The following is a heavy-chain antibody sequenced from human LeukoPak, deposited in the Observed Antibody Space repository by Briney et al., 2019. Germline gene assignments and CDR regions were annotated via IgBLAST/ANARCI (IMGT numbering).Heavy chain of an antibody. CDR2: IYSGGST. J-gene: IGHJ4*02. CDR3: ARRGDGYNLYYFDY. D-gene: IGHD5-24*01. Sequence: GGCLRLSCAASGFTVSSNYMSWVRQAPGKRLECVSVIYSGGSTYYADSVKGRFTISRDNSKNTLYLQMNSLRAEDTAVYYCARRGDGYNLYYFDYWGQGTLVTVSS. V-gene: IGHV3-53*01. CDR1: GFTVSSNY.